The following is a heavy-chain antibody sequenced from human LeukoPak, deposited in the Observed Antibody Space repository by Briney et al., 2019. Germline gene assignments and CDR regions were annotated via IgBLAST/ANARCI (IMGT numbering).Heavy chain of an antibody. V-gene: IGHV4-39*01. Sequence: PSETLSLTCAVSGGSLSSNSYYWGWIRQPPGKGLEWFGSIYYSGSTYYNPSLQSRVSISVDTSKNQFSLKLNSVTAADTAVYYCASFYCSGGSCYQYFSYYYMDVWGKGTTVTISS. D-gene: IGHD2-15*01. CDR2: IYYSGST. J-gene: IGHJ6*03. CDR3: ASFYCSGGSCYQYFSYYYMDV. CDR1: GGSLSSNSYY.